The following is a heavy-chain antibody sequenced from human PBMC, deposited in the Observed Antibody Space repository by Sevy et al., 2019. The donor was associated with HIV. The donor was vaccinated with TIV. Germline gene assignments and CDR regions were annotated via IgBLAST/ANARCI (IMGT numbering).Heavy chain of an antibody. J-gene: IGHJ5*02. CDR3: ARDLTRLPGYCSGGSCYSKSSSWFDP. D-gene: IGHD2-15*01. CDR2: ISAYNGNT. V-gene: IGHV1-18*01. CDR1: GYTFTSYG. Sequence: ASVKVSCKASGYTFTSYGISWVRQAPGQGLEWMGWISAYNGNTNYAQKLQGRVTMTTDTSTSTAYMELRSLRSDDTAVYYCARDLTRLPGYCSGGSCYSKSSSWFDPWGQGTLVTVSS.